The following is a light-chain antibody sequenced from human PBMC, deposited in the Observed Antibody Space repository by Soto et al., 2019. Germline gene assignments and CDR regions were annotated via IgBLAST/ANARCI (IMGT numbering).Light chain of an antibody. V-gene: IGKV1-39*01. J-gene: IGKJ5*01. CDR2: DAS. CDR1: QSISTY. CDR3: QQLNSYPFT. Sequence: DIQMNQSPSSLSASVGDRVTITCRASQSISTYLNWYQKKPGKAPNLLIYDASRLQSGVPSRFSGSGGGTDFTLSISSVQPEDFATYYCQQLNSYPFTFGQGTRLEIK.